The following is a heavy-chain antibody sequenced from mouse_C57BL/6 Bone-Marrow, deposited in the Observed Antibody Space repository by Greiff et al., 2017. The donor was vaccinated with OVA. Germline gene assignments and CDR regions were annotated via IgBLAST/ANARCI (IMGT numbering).Heavy chain of an antibody. D-gene: IGHD2-1*01. V-gene: IGHV5-2*01. J-gene: IGHJ1*03. CDR1: EYEFPSHD. Sequence: EVKLVESGGGLVQPGESLKLSCESNEYEFPSHDMSWVRKTPEKRLELVAAINSDGGSTYYTDTMERRFIISRDNTKRTLYLQLSSLRPDDTALYYCAINCNYEGWYFDDWGTGTTVTVSS. CDR2: INSDGGST. CDR3: AINCNYEGWYFDD.